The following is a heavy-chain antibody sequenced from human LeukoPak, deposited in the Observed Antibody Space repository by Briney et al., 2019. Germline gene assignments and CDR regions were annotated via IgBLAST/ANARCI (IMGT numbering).Heavy chain of an antibody. D-gene: IGHD3-10*01. CDR3: ARDPYGSGDGYFDY. CDR1: GFTFSDYD. J-gene: IGHJ4*02. CDR2: ISSSSIYV. Sequence: GGSLRLSCAASGFTFSDYDMNWVRQAPGKGLEWVSSISSSSIYVSYADSVKGRYTISRDNSKNTLYLQMSSLRAEDTAVYYCARDPYGSGDGYFDYWGQGTLVTVSS. V-gene: IGHV3-21*01.